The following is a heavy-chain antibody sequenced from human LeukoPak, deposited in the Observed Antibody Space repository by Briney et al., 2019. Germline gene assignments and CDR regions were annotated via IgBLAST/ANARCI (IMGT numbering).Heavy chain of an antibody. J-gene: IGHJ4*02. CDR1: GFTFSSYY. V-gene: IGHV3-74*01. Sequence: GVSLRLSCAASGFTFSSYYMHWVRQAPGKGLVGVSRINSDWSSTRYADSVKGRFTISRENAKNTLYLKMNSQRAEDTAVYYCARGSEKYYYDSSGYSDYWGQGTLVTVSS. CDR2: INSDWSST. D-gene: IGHD3-22*01. CDR3: ARGSEKYYYDSSGYSDY.